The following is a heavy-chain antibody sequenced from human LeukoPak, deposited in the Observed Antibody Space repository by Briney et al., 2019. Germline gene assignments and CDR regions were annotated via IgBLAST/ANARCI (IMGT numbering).Heavy chain of an antibody. D-gene: IGHD2-8*02. CDR2: INHSGST. CDR3: ARGKVVYATTSGWFDP. J-gene: IGHJ5*02. Sequence: SETLSPTSPVYGGAFRGYYWRWIRQPPRKGRGWIGEINHSGSTNYNPSLKSRVTISVDTSKNQFSLKLSSVTAADTAVYYCARGKVVYATTSGWFDPWGQGTLVTVSS. V-gene: IGHV4-34*01. CDR1: GGAFRGYY.